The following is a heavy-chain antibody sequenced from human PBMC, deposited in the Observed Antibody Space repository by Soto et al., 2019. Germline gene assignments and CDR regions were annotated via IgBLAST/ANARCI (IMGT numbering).Heavy chain of an antibody. CDR1: GFTFSSYW. CDR3: ASDSPGGDSFDP. CDR2: INSDGSST. V-gene: IGHV3-74*01. Sequence: EVQLVESGGGLVQPGGSLRLSCAASGFTFSSYWMHWVRQAPGKGLVWVSRINSDGSSTSYADSVKGRFTISRDNAKNTLYLQMNSLSAEDTAVYYCASDSPGGDSFDPWGQGTLVTVSS. D-gene: IGHD3-10*01. J-gene: IGHJ5*02.